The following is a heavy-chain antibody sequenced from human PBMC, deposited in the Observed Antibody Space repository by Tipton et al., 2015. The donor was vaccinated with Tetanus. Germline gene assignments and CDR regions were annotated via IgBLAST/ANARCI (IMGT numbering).Heavy chain of an antibody. J-gene: IGHJ6*02. CDR3: ARERNVGVSVRDGLDV. V-gene: IGHV4-34*01. D-gene: IGHD2-15*01. CDR1: GGSFRGYY. Sequence: TLSLTCAVDGGSFRGYYWTWIRQSPGKGLEWIGQINHSGGTSYISSLKGRVTISLDTSKNQLSLRLRSVTVADAAVYYCARERNVGVSVRDGLDVWGQGTTVTVSS. CDR2: INHSGGT.